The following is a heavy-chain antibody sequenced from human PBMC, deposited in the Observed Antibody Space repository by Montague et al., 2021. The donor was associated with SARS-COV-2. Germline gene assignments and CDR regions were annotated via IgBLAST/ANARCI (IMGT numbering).Heavy chain of an antibody. J-gene: IGHJ4*02. D-gene: IGHD4-23*01. V-gene: IGHV2-70*01. CDR2: IDWDDDK. Sequence: PALVKPTQTLTLTCTFSGFSLSTSGMCVSWIRQAPGKALEWLTLIDWDDDKYYSTSLKTRLTISKDTSKNQVVLTMTNMDPVDTATYYCARSYGTTVVTRAFDYWGQGTLVTVPS. CDR3: ARSYGTTVVTRAFDY. CDR1: GFSLSTSGMC.